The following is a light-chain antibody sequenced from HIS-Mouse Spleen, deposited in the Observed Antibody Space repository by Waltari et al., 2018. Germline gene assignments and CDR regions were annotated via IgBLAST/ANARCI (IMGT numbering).Light chain of an antibody. J-gene: IGLJ3*02. CDR2: EGS. Sequence: QSALTQPASVSGSPGQSITISCPGTSSDVGSYNLVSWYQQHPGKAPKLMIYEGSKRPSGVSNRFSGSKSGNTASLTISGLQAEDEADYYCCSYAGSSTNWVFGGGTKLTVL. CDR3: CSYAGSSTNWV. V-gene: IGLV2-23*01. CDR1: SSDVGSYNL.